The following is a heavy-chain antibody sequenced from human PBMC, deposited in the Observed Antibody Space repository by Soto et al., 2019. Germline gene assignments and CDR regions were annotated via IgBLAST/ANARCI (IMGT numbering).Heavy chain of an antibody. D-gene: IGHD3-16*01. CDR2: IYSGGST. V-gene: IGHV3-66*01. CDR1: GFTVSSNH. J-gene: IGHJ4*02. CDR3: AGPGEQHRY. Sequence: EVQLVESGGGLVQPGGSLRLSCAASGFTVSSNHMSWVRQAPGKGLEWVSLIYSGGSTYYADSVKGRFTFSRDNSKNTVYRQMRSLRAEDTGVYYCAGPGEQHRYWGQGTLVTVSS.